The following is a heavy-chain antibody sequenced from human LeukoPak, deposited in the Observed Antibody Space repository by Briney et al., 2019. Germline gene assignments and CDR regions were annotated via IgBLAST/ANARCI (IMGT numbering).Heavy chain of an antibody. Sequence: SQTLSLTCTVSGGSISSGDYYWSWIRQPPGKGLEWIGYIYYSGSTYYKPSLKSRVTISVDTSKNQFSLKLSSVTAADTAVYYCARYSRGPKYYFDYWGQGTLVTVSS. J-gene: IGHJ4*02. D-gene: IGHD2-15*01. CDR3: ARYSRGPKYYFDY. CDR2: IYYSGST. V-gene: IGHV4-30-4*01. CDR1: GGSISSGDYY.